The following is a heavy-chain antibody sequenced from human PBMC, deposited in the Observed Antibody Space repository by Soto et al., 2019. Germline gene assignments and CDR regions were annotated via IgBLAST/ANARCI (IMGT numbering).Heavy chain of an antibody. CDR2: IIPIFGTA. CDR3: ARTEQEASLDSSGWYSYFDY. Sequence: ASVKVSCKASGGTFSSYAISWVRQAPGQGLEWMGGIIPIFGTANYAQKFQGRVTITADESTSTAYMELSSLRSEDTAVYYCARTEQEASLDSSGWYSYFDYWGQGTLVTVSS. J-gene: IGHJ4*02. V-gene: IGHV1-69*13. CDR1: GGTFSSYA. D-gene: IGHD6-19*01.